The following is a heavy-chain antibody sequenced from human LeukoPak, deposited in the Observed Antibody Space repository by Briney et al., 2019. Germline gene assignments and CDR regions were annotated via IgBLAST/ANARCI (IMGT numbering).Heavy chain of an antibody. D-gene: IGHD3-3*01. CDR1: GYPFTNYF. V-gene: IGHV1-46*01. J-gene: IGHJ6*03. CDR2: INLSDDTT. Sequence: ASVKVSCKASGYPFTNYFIHWVRQAPGQGLEWMGVINLSDDTTTYTQKFQGRVTMTRDTSTNTVYMKLTSLRSEDTAVYYCARDQHTLFGVVTPIPYYMDVWGKGTTVTVS. CDR3: ARDQHTLFGVVTPIPYYMDV.